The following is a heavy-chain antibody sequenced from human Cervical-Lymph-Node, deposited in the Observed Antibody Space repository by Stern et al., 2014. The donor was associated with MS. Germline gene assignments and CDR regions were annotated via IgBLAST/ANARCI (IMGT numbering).Heavy chain of an antibody. J-gene: IGHJ4*02. CDR1: GFSLTTAGVG. Sequence: QVTLKESGPTLVKPTQTVTLTCTLSGFSLTTAGVGVGWIRQPPGKALEWLSLIYWDDDNVYSPSLKNMLPITKVTSKNQVVLTMTNVDPVDTATYYCAHSRVKYCRGGTCYSSLFDYWGQGTLVTVSS. V-gene: IGHV2-5*02. CDR3: AHSRVKYCRGGTCYSSLFDY. D-gene: IGHD2-15*01. CDR2: IYWDDDN.